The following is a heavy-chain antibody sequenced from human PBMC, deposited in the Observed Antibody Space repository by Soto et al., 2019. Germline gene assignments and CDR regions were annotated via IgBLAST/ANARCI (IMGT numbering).Heavy chain of an antibody. CDR1: GYSISSGYY. D-gene: IGHD2-2*01. V-gene: IGHV4-38-2*01. CDR3: ATYYLVRASGYFDY. CDR2: IYHSVST. J-gene: IGHJ4*02. Sequence: PSETLSLPCAVSGYSISSGYYWGWIRQPPGKGLEWIGSIYHSVSTYYNPSLKSRVTISVDTSKNQFSLKLSSVTAADTAVYYCATYYLVRASGYFDYLGQGTLVAVCS.